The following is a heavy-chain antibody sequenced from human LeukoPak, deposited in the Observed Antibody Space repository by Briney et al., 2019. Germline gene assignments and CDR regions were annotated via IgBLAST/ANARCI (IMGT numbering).Heavy chain of an antibody. D-gene: IGHD5-12*01. J-gene: IGHJ4*02. CDR1: GFTFSSHS. V-gene: IGHV3-48*01. CDR3: VRIGYSSNSLGIDY. Sequence: GGSLRLSCVASGFTFSSHSMSWVRQAPGKGLEWVSYFSGTSNTIYYVDSVKGRFTISRDNAKNSLYLQMNSLRAEDTAVYYCVRIGYSSNSLGIDYWGQGTLVTVSS. CDR2: FSGTSNTI.